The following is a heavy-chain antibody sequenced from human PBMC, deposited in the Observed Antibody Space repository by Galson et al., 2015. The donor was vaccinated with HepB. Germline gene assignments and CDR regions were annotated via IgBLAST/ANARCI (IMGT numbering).Heavy chain of an antibody. CDR2: ISYDGTSK. CDR1: GFTFSAYA. Sequence: SLRLSCAASGFTFSAYAMFWVRQAPGKGLEWVAVISYDGTSKNYADSVKGRFTITRDNPKNTLYLQINSLRADDTAVYYCARDWETWTYYYYYGMDVWGQGTTVTVSS. V-gene: IGHV3-30*04. D-gene: IGHD1-26*01. CDR3: ARDWETWTYYYYYGMDV. J-gene: IGHJ6*02.